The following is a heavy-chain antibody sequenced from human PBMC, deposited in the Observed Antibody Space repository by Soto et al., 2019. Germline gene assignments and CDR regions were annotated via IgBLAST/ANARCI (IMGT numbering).Heavy chain of an antibody. Sequence: EVQLVESGGVVVQPGGSLRLSCAASGFTFDDYTMHWVRQAPGKGLEWVSLISWDGGSTYYADSVKGRFTISRDNSKNSLSLQMNSLRTEDTALYYCAKDGGYCSGGSCYSVRHYYYYGMDVWGQGTTVTVSS. CDR3: AKDGGYCSGGSCYSVRHYYYYGMDV. CDR2: ISWDGGST. CDR1: GFTFDDYT. J-gene: IGHJ6*02. D-gene: IGHD2-15*01. V-gene: IGHV3-43*01.